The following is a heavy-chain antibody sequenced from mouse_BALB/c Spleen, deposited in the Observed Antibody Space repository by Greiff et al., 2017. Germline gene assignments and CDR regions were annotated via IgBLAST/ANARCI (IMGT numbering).Heavy chain of an antibody. CDR1: GFTFSSYT. Sequence: DVHLVESGGGLVKPGGSLKLSCAASGFTFSSYTMSWVRQTPEKRLEWVATISSGGSYTYYPDSVKGRFTISRDNAKNTLYLQMSSLKSEDTAMYYCTREGGSSYSAYWGQGTLVTVSA. J-gene: IGHJ3*01. CDR3: TREGGSSYSAY. V-gene: IGHV5-6-4*01. CDR2: ISSGGSYT. D-gene: IGHD1-1*01.